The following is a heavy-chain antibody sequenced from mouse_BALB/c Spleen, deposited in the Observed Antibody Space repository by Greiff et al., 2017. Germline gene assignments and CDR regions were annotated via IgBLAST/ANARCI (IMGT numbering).Heavy chain of an antibody. CDR2: IDPENGDT. D-gene: IGHD1-2*01. Sequence: VQLQQSGAELVRSGASVKLSCTASGFNIKDYYMHWVKQRPEQGLEWIGWIDPENGDTEYAPKFQGKATMTADTSSNTAYLQLSSLTSEDTAVYYCTSIHYYGGFAYWGQGTLVTDSA. V-gene: IGHV14-4*02. CDR3: TSIHYYGGFAY. J-gene: IGHJ3*01. CDR1: GFNIKDYY.